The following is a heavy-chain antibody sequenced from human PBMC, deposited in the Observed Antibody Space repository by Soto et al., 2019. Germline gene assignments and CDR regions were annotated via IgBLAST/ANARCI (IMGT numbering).Heavy chain of an antibody. CDR2: ASYDGSYK. Sequence: QVQLVESGGGVVQPGRSLRLSCAASGFTFSSFGMHWVRQAPGKGLEWVAVASYDGSYKYYADSVKGRLTISRDNSKNTLYLQMNSLRAEDTAVYYCEKERSVVATTPDFDYWGQGTLVTVSS. CDR1: GFTFSSFG. J-gene: IGHJ4*02. D-gene: IGHD5-12*01. CDR3: EKERSVVATTPDFDY. V-gene: IGHV3-30*18.